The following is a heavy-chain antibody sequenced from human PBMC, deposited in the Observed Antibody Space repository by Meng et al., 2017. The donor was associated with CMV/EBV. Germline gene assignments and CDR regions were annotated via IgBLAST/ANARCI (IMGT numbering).Heavy chain of an antibody. V-gene: IGHV5-51*01. Sequence: GGSLRLSCKGSGYSFTSYWIGWVRQMPGKGLEWMGIIYPGDSDTRYSPSFQGQVTISADKSISTAYLQWSSLKASDTAMYYCARSAIVVVPAAIHDRGRYGMDVWGQGTTVTVSS. CDR3: ARSAIVVVPAAIHDRGRYGMDV. D-gene: IGHD2-2*02. J-gene: IGHJ6*02. CDR2: IYPGDSDT. CDR1: GYSFTSYW.